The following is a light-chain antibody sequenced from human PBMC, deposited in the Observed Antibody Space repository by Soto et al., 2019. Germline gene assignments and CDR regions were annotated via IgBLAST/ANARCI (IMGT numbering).Light chain of an antibody. Sequence: EIVMTQSPATLSVSPGERATLSCRASQSVSSNLAWYQQKPGQAPRLLIYRASTRATGPPARFSGSGSGTEFTLSVSRLQSEDFAVNYCQQYNHWPPITFGQGTKLEMK. CDR2: RAS. CDR3: QQYNHWPPIT. CDR1: QSVSSN. J-gene: IGKJ2*01. V-gene: IGKV3-15*01.